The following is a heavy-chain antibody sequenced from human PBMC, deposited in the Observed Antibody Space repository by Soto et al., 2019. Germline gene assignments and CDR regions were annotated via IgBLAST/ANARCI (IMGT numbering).Heavy chain of an antibody. CDR1: GFTFSAYW. J-gene: IGHJ4*02. CDR2: IKEDGSET. Sequence: EVQLVESGGGLVQPGGSLRLSCVASGFTFSAYWMTWVRQAPGKGLEWLANIKEDGSETHDLDGRFAISRDNAKNSLFLQLSSLRAEDTAVYYCARLRGDYFDNWGQGTLFTVSS. CDR3: ARLRGDYFDN. V-gene: IGHV3-7*01.